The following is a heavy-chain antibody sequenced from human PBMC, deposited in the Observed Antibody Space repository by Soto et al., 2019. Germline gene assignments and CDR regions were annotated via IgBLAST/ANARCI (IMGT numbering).Heavy chain of an antibody. CDR3: ATIKLVDFFFINVDVYDMDV. J-gene: IGHJ6*02. V-gene: IGHV3-48*02. CDR2: ISSDSRYI. Sequence: EVQLVESGGGLVQPGGSLRLSCAASGFTLSNYAVNWVRQAPGKGLEWVSYISSDSRYIYHGDSVKGRFTISRDNARNSGYLQMNSLRDEDTAVYYCATIKLVDFFFINVDVYDMDVWGQGTPVTVSS. D-gene: IGHD2-15*01. CDR1: GFTLSNYA.